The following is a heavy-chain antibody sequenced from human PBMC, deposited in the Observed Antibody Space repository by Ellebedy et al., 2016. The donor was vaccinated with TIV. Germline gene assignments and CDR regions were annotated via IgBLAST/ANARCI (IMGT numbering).Heavy chain of an antibody. CDR3: AKEASHYYDSSGEFVY. Sequence: PGGSLRLSCAASGFTFSSYAMSWVRQAPGKELEWVSAISGSGGSTYYADSVKGRFTISRDNSKNTLYLQMNSLRAEDTAVYYCAKEASHYYDSSGEFVYWGQGTLVTVSS. D-gene: IGHD3-22*01. J-gene: IGHJ4*02. CDR1: GFTFSSYA. CDR2: ISGSGGST. V-gene: IGHV3-23*01.